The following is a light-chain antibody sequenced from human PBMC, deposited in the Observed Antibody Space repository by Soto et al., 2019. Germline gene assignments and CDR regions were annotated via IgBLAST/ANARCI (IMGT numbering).Light chain of an antibody. CDR3: QQYNNWPLT. J-gene: IGKJ4*01. Sequence: EIVMTQPPATLSVSPGERATLSCRASQSVSSNLAWYQQKPGQAPRLLIYGASTRATGIPARFSGSGSGTEFTLTISSLQSEDFAVYYCQQYNNWPLTFGGGTKVDIK. CDR1: QSVSSN. CDR2: GAS. V-gene: IGKV3-15*01.